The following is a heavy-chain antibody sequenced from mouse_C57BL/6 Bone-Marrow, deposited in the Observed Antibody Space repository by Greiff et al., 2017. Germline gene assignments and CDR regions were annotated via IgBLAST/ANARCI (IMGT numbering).Heavy chain of an antibody. Sequence: QVQLQQPGAELVKPGASVKLSCKASGYTFTSYWMHWVKQRPGRGLEWIGRIDPNSGGTKYNEKFKSKATLTVDKPSSTAYMQRRSLTTEDSAVYYCARNYGSSHYFDYWGQGTTLTVSS. V-gene: IGHV1-72*01. CDR2: IDPNSGGT. J-gene: IGHJ2*01. CDR1: GYTFTSYW. D-gene: IGHD1-1*01. CDR3: ARNYGSSHYFDY.